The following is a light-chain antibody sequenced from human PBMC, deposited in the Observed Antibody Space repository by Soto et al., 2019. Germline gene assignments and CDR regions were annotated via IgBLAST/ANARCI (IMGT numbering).Light chain of an antibody. J-gene: IGKJ4*01. CDR2: ATS. V-gene: IGKV1-12*01. Sequence: DIQMTQFPSSVSASVGDRVTITCRASQPLGAWLAWYQQKPGKAPKLLIYATSTLETGVPSRFGGSGSGTQFTLTISSLQPEDFATYYCQQADISQLTFGGGTRVEIK. CDR3: QQADISQLT. CDR1: QPLGAW.